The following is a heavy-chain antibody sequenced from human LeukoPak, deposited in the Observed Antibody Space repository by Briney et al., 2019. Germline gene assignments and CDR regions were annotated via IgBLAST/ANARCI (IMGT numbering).Heavy chain of an antibody. CDR2: INHSGST. D-gene: IGHD6-13*01. CDR1: GGSLSGYY. V-gene: IGHV4-34*01. Sequence: PSETLSLTCAVYGGSLSGYYWSWIRQPPGKGLEWIGEINHSGSTNYNPSLKSRVTVSVDTSKNQFSLKLSSVTAADTAVYYCARAGYSSSWYTGRYINYWGQGTLVTVSS. CDR3: ARAGYSSSWYTGRYINY. J-gene: IGHJ4*02.